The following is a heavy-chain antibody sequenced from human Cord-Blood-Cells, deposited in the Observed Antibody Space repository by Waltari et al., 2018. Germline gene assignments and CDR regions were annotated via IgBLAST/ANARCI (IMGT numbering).Heavy chain of an antibody. Sequence: EVQLVESGGGLVQPGGSLRLSCAALGLAFSTTWTHSAPQAPGKGRGWVSRINREGSSTSYADSVKGRFTISRDNAKNTLYLQMNSLRAEDTAVYYCAREGVVIGPFDYWGQGTLVTVSS. CDR1: GLAFSTTW. CDR2: INREGSST. CDR3: AREGVVIGPFDY. D-gene: IGHD3-22*01. J-gene: IGHJ4*02. V-gene: IGHV3-74*01.